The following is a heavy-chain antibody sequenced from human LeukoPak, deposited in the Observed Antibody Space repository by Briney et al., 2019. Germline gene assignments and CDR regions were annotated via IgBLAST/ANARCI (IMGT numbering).Heavy chain of an antibody. CDR3: AKARGSSARYYFDY. J-gene: IGHJ4*02. CDR1: GFTFDDYA. Sequence: SLRLSCAASGFTFDDYAMHWVRQGPGKGLEWVSGISWNSGSIDYADSVKGRFTISRDNSKNTLYLQMNSLRAEDTAVYYCAKARGSSARYYFDYWGQGTLVTVSS. V-gene: IGHV3-9*01. CDR2: ISWNSGSI. D-gene: IGHD1-26*01.